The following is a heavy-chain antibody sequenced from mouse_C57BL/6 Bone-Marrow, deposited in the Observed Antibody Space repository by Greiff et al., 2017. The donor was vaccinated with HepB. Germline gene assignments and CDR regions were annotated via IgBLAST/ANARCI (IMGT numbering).Heavy chain of an antibody. Sequence: VQLQQSGGGLVQPKGSLKLSCAASGFSFNTYAMNWVRQAPGKGLEWVARIRSKSNNYATYYADSVKDRFTISRDDSESMLYLQMNNLKTEDTAMYYCVRQNGNYFFDYWGQGTTLTVSS. V-gene: IGHV10-1*01. CDR3: VRQNGNYFFDY. CDR2: IRSKSNNYAT. J-gene: IGHJ2*01. D-gene: IGHD2-1*01. CDR1: GFSFNTYA.